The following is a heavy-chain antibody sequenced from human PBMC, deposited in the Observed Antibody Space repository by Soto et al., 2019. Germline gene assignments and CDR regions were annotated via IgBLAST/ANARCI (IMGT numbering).Heavy chain of an antibody. D-gene: IGHD6-19*01. V-gene: IGHV4-38-2*02. Sequence: SETLSLTCTVSGYSISSGYYWGWIRQPPGKGLEWIGSIYHSGSTYYNPSLKSRVTISVDTSKNQFSLKLSSVTAADTAVYYCAGPLITSLAVAGEVKAFDIWGQGTMVTVSS. CDR1: GYSISSGYY. CDR3: AGPLITSLAVAGEVKAFDI. J-gene: IGHJ3*02. CDR2: IYHSGST.